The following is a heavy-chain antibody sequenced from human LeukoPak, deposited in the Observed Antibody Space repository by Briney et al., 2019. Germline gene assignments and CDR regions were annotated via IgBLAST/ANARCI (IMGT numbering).Heavy chain of an antibody. CDR3: ARAMRRRPDAFDI. V-gene: IGHV4-59*01. CDR2: IYYSGST. CDR1: GVSISSYY. J-gene: IGHJ3*02. Sequence: SETLSLTCTGSGVSISSYYWSWIRQPPGKGLEWIGYIYYSGSTNYNPSLKSRVTISVDTSKNQFSLKLSSVTAADTAVYYCARAMRRRPDAFDIWGQGTMVTVSS.